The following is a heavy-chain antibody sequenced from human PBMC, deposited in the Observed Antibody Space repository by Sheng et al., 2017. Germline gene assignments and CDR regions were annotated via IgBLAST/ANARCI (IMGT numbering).Heavy chain of an antibody. CDR1: GFTFSSHE. CDR2: ITGSGRTI. J-gene: IGHJ4*01. Sequence: EVQLVESGGGLIQPGGSLRLSCTTSGFTFSSHEMNWVRQSPGKGLEWVSYITGSGRTIYYADSVKGRFTISRDNAKNSLYLQMDSLRVEDTALYYCARSYSSSLLFD. CDR3: ARSYSSSLLFD. V-gene: IGHV3-48*03. D-gene: IGHD6-13*01.